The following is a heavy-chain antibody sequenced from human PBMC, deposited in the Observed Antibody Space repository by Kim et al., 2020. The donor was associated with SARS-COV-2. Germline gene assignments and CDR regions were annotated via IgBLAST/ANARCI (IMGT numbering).Heavy chain of an antibody. CDR2: IRSKTNDYAT. V-gene: IGHV3-73*01. CDR1: GFTFSGSA. J-gene: IGHJ4*02. CDR3: ATSSMPVVRDEEWLDY. Sequence: GGSLRLSCAASGFTFSGSAMHWVRQASGKGLEWVGHIRSKTNDYATAYAASVKGRFTISRDDSKNTAYLQMNSLKTEDTAVYFCATSSMPVVRDEEWLDYWGQGTLVTVSS. D-gene: IGHD2-2*01.